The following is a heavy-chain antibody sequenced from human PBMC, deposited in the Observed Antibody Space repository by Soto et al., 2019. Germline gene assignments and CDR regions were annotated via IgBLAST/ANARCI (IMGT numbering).Heavy chain of an antibody. J-gene: IGHJ3*02. Sequence: SVKVSCKASGGTFSSYTISWVRPAHGQGLEWMGRIIPILGIANYAQKFQGRVTITADKSTSTAYMELSSLRSEDTAVYYCVSSVRQQLVPTVPSAFDIWGQGTMVTVSS. CDR2: IIPILGIA. D-gene: IGHD6-13*01. V-gene: IGHV1-69*02. CDR3: VSSVRQQLVPTVPSAFDI. CDR1: GGTFSSYT.